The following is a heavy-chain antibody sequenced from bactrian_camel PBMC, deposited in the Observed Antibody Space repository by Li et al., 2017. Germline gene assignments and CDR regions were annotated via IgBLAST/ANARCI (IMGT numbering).Heavy chain of an antibody. V-gene: IGHV3S26*01. CDR3: AADKFVQCSTAARSSFFGY. D-gene: IGHD3*01. CDR2: IDSDGST. CDR1: VFLYRGYC. Sequence: HVQLVESGGGSVQAGGSLKLSCTGLVFLYRGYCMAWFRQAPGKEREGVAVIDSDGSTRYADSVKGRFIISKDSAKNTLYLQMNSLKPQDTAMYYCAADKFVQCSTAARSSFFGYWGQETQVTVS. J-gene: IGHJ6*01.